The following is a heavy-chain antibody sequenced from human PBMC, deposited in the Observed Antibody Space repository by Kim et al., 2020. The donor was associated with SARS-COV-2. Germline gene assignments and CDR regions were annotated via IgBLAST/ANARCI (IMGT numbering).Heavy chain of an antibody. D-gene: IGHD6-13*01. CDR3: ARDSAGTHDY. V-gene: IGHV1-3*01. J-gene: IGHJ4*02. CDR2: NT. Sequence: NTKYSQKFQGRVTITRDTSASTAYMELSSLRSEDTAVYYCARDSAGTHDYWGQGTLVTVSS.